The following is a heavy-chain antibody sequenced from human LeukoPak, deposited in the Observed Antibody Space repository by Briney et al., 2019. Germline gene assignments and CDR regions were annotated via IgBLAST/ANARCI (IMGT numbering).Heavy chain of an antibody. Sequence: ASVKVSCKASGYTFTGYYMHWVRQAPGQGLEWMGWINPNSGGTNYAQKFQGRVTMTRDTSISTAYMELSSLRSEDTAVYYCARVESWESNISNYLDYWGQGTLVTVSS. CDR1: GYTFTGYY. CDR2: INPNSGGT. J-gene: IGHJ4*02. CDR3: ARVESWESNISNYLDY. D-gene: IGHD3-10*01. V-gene: IGHV1-2*02.